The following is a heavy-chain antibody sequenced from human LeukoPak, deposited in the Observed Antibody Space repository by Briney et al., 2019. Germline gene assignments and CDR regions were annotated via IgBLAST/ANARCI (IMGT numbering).Heavy chain of an antibody. D-gene: IGHD6-19*01. CDR1: GASISSYF. V-gene: IGHV4-59*08. CDR2: ISNIGST. J-gene: IGHJ4*02. CDR3: ARVLGYSSGWGNFDY. Sequence: SETLSLTCTVSGASISSYFWTWIRQSPGKGLEWIGYISNIGSTNYNPSLKSRVTISVDTSKNQFSLKLSSVTAADTAVYYCARVLGYSSGWGNFDYWGQGTLVTVSS.